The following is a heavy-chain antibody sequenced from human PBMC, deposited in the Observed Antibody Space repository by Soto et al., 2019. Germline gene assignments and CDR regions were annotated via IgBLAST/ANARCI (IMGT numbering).Heavy chain of an antibody. CDR1: GDSITSGGYY. D-gene: IGHD1-26*01. Sequence: QVQLRESGPGLVKPSQALSLVCSVSGDSITSGGYYWTWLRQRPGNGLEWIGYIYFTGSAYYNPSLKSRMTMSVDTSKNQFSLRLSSVTAADTAFYYCARERVLRSGWFDPWGQGTLVTVSS. CDR2: IYFTGSA. J-gene: IGHJ5*02. V-gene: IGHV4-31*03. CDR3: ARERVLRSGWFDP.